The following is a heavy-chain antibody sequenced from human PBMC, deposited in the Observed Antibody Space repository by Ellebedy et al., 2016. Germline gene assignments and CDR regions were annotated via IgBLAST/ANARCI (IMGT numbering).Heavy chain of an antibody. V-gene: IGHV5-51*01. J-gene: IGHJ4*02. CDR1: GYSFTNYW. CDR2: IYPGDSDT. D-gene: IGHD2-2*01. CDR3: ARLNLDGMRYQLLWGWYY. Sequence: ASVKVSCKGSGYSFTNYWIGWVRQMPGKGLEWMGIIYPGDSDTRYSPSFQGQVTISADKSISTAYLQWSSLKASDTAMYYCARLNLDGMRYQLLWGWYYWGQGTLVTVSS.